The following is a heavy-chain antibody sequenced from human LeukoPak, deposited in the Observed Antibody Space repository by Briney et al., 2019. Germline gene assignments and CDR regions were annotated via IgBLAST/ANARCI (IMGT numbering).Heavy chain of an antibody. CDR1: GFTFDDCA. V-gene: IGHV3-9*01. CDR3: VKDISVAAAEGGDFDY. D-gene: IGHD6-13*01. CDR2: ISWNSGSI. J-gene: IGHJ4*02. Sequence: QPGGSLRLSCAASGFTFDDCAMHWVRQVPGKGLEWVSSISWNSGSINYADSVRGRFTISRDNARNSLYLQMNSLRAEDTALYYCVKDISVAAAEGGDFDYWGQGTLVTVSS.